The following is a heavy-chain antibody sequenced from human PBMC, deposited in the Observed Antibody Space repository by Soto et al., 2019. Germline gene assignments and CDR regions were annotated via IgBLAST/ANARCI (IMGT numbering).Heavy chain of an antibody. CDR2: IYYSGST. V-gene: IGHV4-59*08. CDR1: GGSISSYY. Sequence: SETLSLTCTVSGGSISSYYWSWIRQPPGKGLEWIGYIYYSGSTNYNPSLKSRVTISVDTSKNQFSLKLSSVTAADTAVYYCARHIYCSGGSCYPSELSWFDPWGQGTLVTVSS. D-gene: IGHD2-15*01. CDR3: ARHIYCSGGSCYPSELSWFDP. J-gene: IGHJ5*02.